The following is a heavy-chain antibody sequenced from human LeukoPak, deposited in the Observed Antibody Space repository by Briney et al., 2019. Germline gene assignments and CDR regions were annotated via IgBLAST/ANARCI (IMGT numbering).Heavy chain of an antibody. D-gene: IGHD3-22*01. J-gene: IGHJ4*02. V-gene: IGHV4-34*01. CDR1: GGSFSGYY. CDR2: INHSGST. Sequence: SETLSLTCAVYGGSFSGYYWSWIRQPPGKGLEWIGEINHSGSTNYNPSLKSRVTISVDTSKNQFSLKLSSVTAADTAVYYCARAYYYDSSGYYYGPFDYWGQGTLVTVSS. CDR3: ARAYYYDSSGYYYGPFDY.